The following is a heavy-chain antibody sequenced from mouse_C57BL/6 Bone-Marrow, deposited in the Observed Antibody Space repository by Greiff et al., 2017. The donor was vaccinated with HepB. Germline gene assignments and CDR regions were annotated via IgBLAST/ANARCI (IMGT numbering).Heavy chain of an antibody. V-gene: IGHV1-81*01. CDR3: FLLRSLYFDY. CDR2: IYPRSGNT. D-gene: IGHD1-1*01. CDR1: GYTFTSYG. Sequence: QVQLKESGAELARPGASVKLSCKASGYTFTSYGISWVKQRTGQGLEWIGEIYPRSGNTYYNEKFKGKATLTADKSSSTAYMELRSLTSEDSAVYFCFLLRSLYFDYWGQGTTLTVSS. J-gene: IGHJ2*01.